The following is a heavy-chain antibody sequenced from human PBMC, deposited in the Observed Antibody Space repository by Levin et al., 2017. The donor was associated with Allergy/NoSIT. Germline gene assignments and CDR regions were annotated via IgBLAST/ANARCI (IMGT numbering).Heavy chain of an antibody. D-gene: IGHD3-9*01. CDR3: TTSLYGPSYYDILTGYLLGDAFDI. Sequence: GESLKISCAASGFTFSNAWMSWVRQAPGKGLEWVGRIKSKTDGGTTDYAAPVKGRFTISRDDSKNTLYLQMNSLKTEDTAVYYCTTSLYGPSYYDILTGYLLGDAFDIWGQGTMVTVSS. V-gene: IGHV3-15*01. J-gene: IGHJ3*02. CDR1: GFTFSNAW. CDR2: IKSKTDGGTT.